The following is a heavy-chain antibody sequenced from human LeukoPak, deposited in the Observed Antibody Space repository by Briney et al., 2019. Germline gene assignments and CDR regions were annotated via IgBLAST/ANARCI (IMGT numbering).Heavy chain of an antibody. CDR2: INPSGGST. CDR1: GYTFTSYY. V-gene: IGHV1-46*01. D-gene: IGHD4-23*01. CDR3: ARVGNSGDFDI. Sequence: ASVKVSCKASGYTFTSYYMHWVRQAPGQGLEWMGIINPSGGSTSYAQKFQGRVTMTRDMSTSTVYMELSSLRSEDTAVYYCARVGNSGDFDIWGQGTIVTVSS. J-gene: IGHJ3*02.